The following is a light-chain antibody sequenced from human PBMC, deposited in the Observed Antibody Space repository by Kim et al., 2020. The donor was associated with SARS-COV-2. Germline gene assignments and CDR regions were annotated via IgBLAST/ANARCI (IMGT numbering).Light chain of an antibody. V-gene: IGLV6-57*03. Sequence: ESPGKTVTISCTRSRGRIASNFVQWYQQRPGSAPTSVIYEDNQRPPWVPDRFSGSIDDSSNSASLTISGLKTEDEADYYCQSGRLFGGGTQLTVL. CDR3: QSGRL. CDR1: RGRIASNF. J-gene: IGLJ2*01. CDR2: EDN.